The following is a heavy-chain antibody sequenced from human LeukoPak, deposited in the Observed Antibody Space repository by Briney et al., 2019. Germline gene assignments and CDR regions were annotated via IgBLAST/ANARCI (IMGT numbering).Heavy chain of an antibody. CDR3: ARGDSGYVFAPFDY. J-gene: IGHJ4*02. D-gene: IGHD5-12*01. Sequence: ASVNVSCKASGYTFTTYGITWVRQAPGQGLEWMGWISTYNGNTNYAQKLQGRVTMTTDTSTTTAYMELRSLRSDDTAVYYCARGDSGYVFAPFDYWGQETLVIVSS. CDR1: GYTFTTYG. CDR2: ISTYNGNT. V-gene: IGHV1-18*01.